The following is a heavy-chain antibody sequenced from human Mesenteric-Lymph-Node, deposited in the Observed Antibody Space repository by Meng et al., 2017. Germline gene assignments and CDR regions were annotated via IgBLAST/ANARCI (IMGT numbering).Heavy chain of an antibody. V-gene: IGHV4-39*07. D-gene: IGHD1-14*01. CDR3: ARAVLKTSIRGFCNRFDP. Sequence: GPGLLNPPGTLFTNCTASGGSTGRVGYSSGSIRLTTGKGLEWVGDIYYTGSTNSNPSLKSRVTKSVDTSKNHLSMQLSTATAADTAVYYCARAVLKTSIRGFCNRFDPWGQGTLVTVSS. CDR2: IYYTGST. CDR1: GGSTGRVGYS. J-gene: IGHJ5*02.